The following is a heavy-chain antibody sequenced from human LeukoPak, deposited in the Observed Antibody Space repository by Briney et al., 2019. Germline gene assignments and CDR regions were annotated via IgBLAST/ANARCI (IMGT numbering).Heavy chain of an antibody. V-gene: IGHV4-30-2*01. CDR3: ARGQPLLYDDY. CDR1: GGSISSGGYY. Sequence: SETLSLTCTVSGGSISSGGYYWSWIRQPPGKGLEWIGYINHSGSTYYNPSLKSRVTISVDRSKNQFSLKLSSVTAADTAVYYCARGQPLLYDDYWGQGTLVTVSS. J-gene: IGHJ4*02. CDR2: INHSGST. D-gene: IGHD2-2*02.